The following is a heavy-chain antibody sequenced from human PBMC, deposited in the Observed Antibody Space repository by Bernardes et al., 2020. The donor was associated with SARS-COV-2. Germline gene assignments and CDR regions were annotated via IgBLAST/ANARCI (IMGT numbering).Heavy chain of an antibody. CDR1: GFTFRSSA. V-gene: IGHV3-23*01. CDR2: IGASGTST. D-gene: IGHD3-10*01. CDR3: RVVQSDGSGNYWGFDY. J-gene: IGHJ4*02. Sequence: SCAASGFTFRSSAMSWVRQAPGPGLEWVSTIGASGTSTYYTDSVEGRFTISRDNSKKTVHLQMNSLRAEDTAVYFCRVVQSDGSGNYWGFDYWGQGTLVTVSS.